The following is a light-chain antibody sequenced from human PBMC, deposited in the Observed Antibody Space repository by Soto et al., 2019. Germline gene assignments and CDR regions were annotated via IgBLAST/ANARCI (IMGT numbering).Light chain of an antibody. CDR3: QQSYSTLERT. J-gene: IGKJ2*01. Sequence: DIQMTQSPSSLSASVGDRVTITCRASQSISSYLNWYQQKPGKAPKLLIYAASSLQSGVPSRFSGSGSGTDFTLTISSLQPEDFATYYCQQSYSTLERTFGQGTKLEIK. CDR1: QSISSY. V-gene: IGKV1-39*01. CDR2: AAS.